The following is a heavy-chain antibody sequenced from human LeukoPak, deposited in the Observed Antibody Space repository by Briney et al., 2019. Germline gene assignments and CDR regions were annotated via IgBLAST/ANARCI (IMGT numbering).Heavy chain of an antibody. D-gene: IGHD3-22*01. V-gene: IGHV1-69*05. J-gene: IGHJ3*02. Sequence: SVKVSCKASGGTFSSYAISWVRQAPGQGLEWMGGIIPISGTANYAQKFQGRVTITTDESTSTAYMELSSLRSEDTAVYYCARYYDSSGYYYVGAFDIWGQGTMVTVSS. CDR1: GGTFSSYA. CDR2: IIPISGTA. CDR3: ARYYDSSGYYYVGAFDI.